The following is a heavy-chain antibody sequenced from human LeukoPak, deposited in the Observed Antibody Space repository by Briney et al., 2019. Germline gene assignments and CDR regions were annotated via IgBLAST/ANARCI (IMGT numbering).Heavy chain of an antibody. CDR3: AKDLDGSGS. Sequence: GGSLRLSCAASGFTFSSYGMSWVRQAPGKGMEGVSAISGSGGSTYYADSVKGRFTISRDNSKNTLYLQMNSLRAEDTAVYYCAKDLDGSGSWGQGTLVTVSS. CDR2: ISGSGGST. V-gene: IGHV3-23*01. J-gene: IGHJ4*02. CDR1: GFTFSSYG. D-gene: IGHD3-10*01.